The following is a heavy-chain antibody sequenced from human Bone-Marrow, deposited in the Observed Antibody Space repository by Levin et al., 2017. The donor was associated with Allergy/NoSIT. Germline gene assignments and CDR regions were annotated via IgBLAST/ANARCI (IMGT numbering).Heavy chain of an antibody. D-gene: IGHD2/OR15-2a*01. V-gene: IGHV1-69*08. CDR3: ARDPGGAAGLSYS. J-gene: IGHJ4*02. Sequence: GASVKVSCKASGGTFSSHSITWVRQAPGQGLEWMARIIPCIGRTYYAQKFQGRVTVTADTSAGKAYMEMTTLRYEDTATYYCARDPGGAAGLSYSWGQGTLVTVSS. CDR2: IIPCIGRT. CDR1: GGTFSSHS.